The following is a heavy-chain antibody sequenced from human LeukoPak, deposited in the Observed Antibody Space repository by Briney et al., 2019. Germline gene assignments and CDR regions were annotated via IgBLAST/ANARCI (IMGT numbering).Heavy chain of an antibody. D-gene: IGHD3-10*01. CDR1: GGSISSSSYY. V-gene: IGHV4-39*01. J-gene: IGHJ6*03. Sequence: SETLSLTCTVSGGSISSSSYYWGWIRQPPGKGLEWIGSIYYSGSTYYNPSLKSRVTISVDTSKNQFSLKLSSVTAADTAVYYCARANRITMVRGVKSYYYMDVWGKGTTVTVSS. CDR2: IYYSGST. CDR3: ARANRITMVRGVKSYYYMDV.